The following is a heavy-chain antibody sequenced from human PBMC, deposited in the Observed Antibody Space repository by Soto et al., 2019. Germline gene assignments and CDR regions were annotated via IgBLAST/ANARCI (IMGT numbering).Heavy chain of an antibody. V-gene: IGHV4-30-4*01. D-gene: IGHD6-6*01. Sequence: QVQLQESGPGLVKPSQTLSLTCTVSGGSISSGDYYWSWIRQPPGKGLEWIGYTYYSGSTYYNPSLKSRVTISVDTSKNQFSLKLSSVTAADTAVYYCARGVRGAARTRGEDYWGQGTLVTVSS. J-gene: IGHJ4*02. CDR1: GGSISSGDYY. CDR3: ARGVRGAARTRGEDY. CDR2: TYYSGST.